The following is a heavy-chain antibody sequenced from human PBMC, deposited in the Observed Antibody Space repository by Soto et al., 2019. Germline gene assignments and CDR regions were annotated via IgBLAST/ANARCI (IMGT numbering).Heavy chain of an antibody. V-gene: IGHV4-30-2*01. CDR2: IYHSGST. CDR1: GRSISSGGYS. CDR3: ARRRGFPYYSGMDV. J-gene: IGHJ6*02. D-gene: IGHD5-12*01. Sequence: QLQLQESGSGLVKPSQTLSLTCAVSGRSISSGGYSWSGIRQPPGKGLEWIGYIYHSGSTYYNPSLKRRVTISVDPSQNQFYLKLTSVTGSATAVYYCARRRGFPYYSGMDVWGQGTTVTVSS.